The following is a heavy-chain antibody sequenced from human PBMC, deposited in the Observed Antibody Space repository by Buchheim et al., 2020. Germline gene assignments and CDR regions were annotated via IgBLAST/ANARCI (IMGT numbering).Heavy chain of an antibody. J-gene: IGHJ1*01. D-gene: IGHD6-13*01. CDR2: IFYSGNT. V-gene: IGHV4-59*01. CDR1: GGSISSDY. Sequence: QVQLQESGPGQVKPSETLSLTCTVSGGSISSDYWSWIRQSPGKGLEWIGCIFYSGNTHYNPSLNSRVTISSDKSKNHFSLKLNSVTAADTAVYYCARGSGNSWHLLHWGQGTL. CDR3: ARGSGNSWHLLH.